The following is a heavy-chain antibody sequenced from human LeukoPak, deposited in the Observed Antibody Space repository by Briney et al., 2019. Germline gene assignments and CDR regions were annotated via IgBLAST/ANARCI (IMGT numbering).Heavy chain of an antibody. J-gene: IGHJ4*02. Sequence: PGGSLRLSCAASGFTFSSYAMSWVRQAPGKGLEWVSTISGSGGSTYYADSVKGRFTISRDNSKNTLYLQMNSLRAEDTAVYYCAKQEAVAGEFDYWGQGTLVTVSS. CDR2: ISGSGGST. V-gene: IGHV3-23*01. CDR1: GFTFSSYA. CDR3: AKQEAVAGEFDY. D-gene: IGHD6-19*01.